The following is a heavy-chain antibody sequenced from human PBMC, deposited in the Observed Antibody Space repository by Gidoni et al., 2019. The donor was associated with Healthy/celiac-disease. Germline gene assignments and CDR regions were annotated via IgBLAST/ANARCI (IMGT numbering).Heavy chain of an antibody. Sequence: QVQLVESGGGVVQPGRSVRLSCAASGFTFSSYGMHWVRQAPGKGLEWVAVISYDGSNKYYADSVKGRFTISRDNSKNTLYLQMNSLRAEDTAVYYCAKDETGTHFDYWGQGTLVTVSS. J-gene: IGHJ4*02. CDR3: AKDETGTHFDY. CDR1: GFTFSSYG. D-gene: IGHD1-1*01. CDR2: ISYDGSNK. V-gene: IGHV3-30*18.